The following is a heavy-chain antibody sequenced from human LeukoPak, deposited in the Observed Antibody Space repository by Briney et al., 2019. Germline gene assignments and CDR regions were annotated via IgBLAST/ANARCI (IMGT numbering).Heavy chain of an antibody. V-gene: IGHV3-15*07. CDR3: ARELTIFGVVIQRYDTFDI. J-gene: IGHJ3*02. D-gene: IGHD3-3*01. CDR1: GFTFNNAW. Sequence: PGGSLRLSCAASGFTFNNAWMNWVRQAPGKGLEWVGRIKSEADGGTTDYAAPVKGRFTISRDNSKNTLYLQMDSLRAEDTAVYYCARELTIFGVVIQRYDTFDIWGQGTMVTVSS. CDR2: IKSEADGGTT.